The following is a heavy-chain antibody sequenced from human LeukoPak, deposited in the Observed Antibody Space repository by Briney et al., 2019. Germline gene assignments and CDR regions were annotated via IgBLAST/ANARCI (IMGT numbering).Heavy chain of an antibody. D-gene: IGHD2-21*01. Sequence: GGSLRLSCAASGFTFSSYEMNWVRQAPGKGLAWVSYISSSGDSIYYADSVKGRFTISRDNSKNTLYLQMNSLRAEDTAVYYCATLGPGGILWSYYYYYMDVWGKGTTVTISS. CDR2: ISSSGDSI. CDR3: ATLGPGGILWSYYYYYMDV. CDR1: GFTFSSYE. V-gene: IGHV3-48*03. J-gene: IGHJ6*03.